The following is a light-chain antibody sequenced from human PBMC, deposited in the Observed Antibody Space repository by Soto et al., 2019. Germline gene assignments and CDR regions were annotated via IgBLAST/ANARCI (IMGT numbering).Light chain of an antibody. CDR3: QQGDDWQVT. Sequence: EIVITQSPGSRSGPPGRSRCPPYMACQNIITNLAWYQQKPGQVPRLLIFFASTRVTGIPARFSGSGSGTDLTLTISCLVPEDFEVYYCQQGDDWQVTFGQGTRLDIK. V-gene: IGKV3-15*01. CDR2: FAS. CDR1: QNIITN. J-gene: IGKJ5*01.